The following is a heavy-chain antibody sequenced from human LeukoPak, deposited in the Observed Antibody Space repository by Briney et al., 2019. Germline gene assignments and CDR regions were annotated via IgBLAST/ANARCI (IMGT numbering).Heavy chain of an antibody. D-gene: IGHD2-2*02. CDR1: GFTFSTAW. Sequence: PGGSLRLSCAASGFTFSTAWMSWVRRAPGKGLEWVGRIKSKAGGGTIDYAAPVKGRFTISRDDSKNTLYLQMNSLKTEDTAVYYCTTDGWYCSSTSCYTIDYWGQGTLVTVSS. V-gene: IGHV3-15*01. J-gene: IGHJ4*02. CDR3: TTDGWYCSSTSCYTIDY. CDR2: IKSKAGGGTI.